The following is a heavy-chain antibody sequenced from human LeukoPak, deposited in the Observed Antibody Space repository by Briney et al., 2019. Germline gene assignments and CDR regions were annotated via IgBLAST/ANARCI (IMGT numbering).Heavy chain of an antibody. Sequence: PGGALRLSCAASGFTFSSYWMSWVRQAPGKGLEGVADIKEDGSEKYYVDSVKGRFTISRGNAKNSLYLQMNSLRLGDTAVYYCALNPDYYGSGSFDYRRQGTLVTV. J-gene: IGHJ4*02. CDR2: IKEDGSEK. CDR3: ALNPDYYGSGSFDY. V-gene: IGHV3-7*01. D-gene: IGHD3-10*01. CDR1: GFTFSSYW.